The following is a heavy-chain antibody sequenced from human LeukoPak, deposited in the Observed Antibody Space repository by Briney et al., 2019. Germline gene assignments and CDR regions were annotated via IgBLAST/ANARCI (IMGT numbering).Heavy chain of an antibody. CDR3: ATSAGEPVLRYFDWLRFFDY. CDR1: GGTFSSYA. Sequence: GASVKVSCKASGGTFSSYAISWVRQAPGQGLEWMGGIIPIFGTANYAQKFQGRVTITADESTSTAYMELSSLRSEDTAVYYCATSAGEPVLRYFDWLRFFDYWGQGTLVTVSS. J-gene: IGHJ4*02. V-gene: IGHV1-69*01. CDR2: IIPIFGTA. D-gene: IGHD3-9*01.